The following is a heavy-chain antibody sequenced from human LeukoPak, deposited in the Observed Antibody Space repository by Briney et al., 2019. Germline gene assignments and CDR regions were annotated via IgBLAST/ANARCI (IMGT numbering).Heavy chain of an antibody. CDR1: GYTFTSYA. V-gene: IGHV1-3*01. D-gene: IGHD2-15*01. Sequence: GASVKVSYKASGYTFTSYAMHWGGQAPGQRLEWMGWINAGNGNTKYSQKFQGRVTITRDTSASIAYMELSSLRSEDTAVYYCARELGYCSGGSCLHEDYWGQGTLVTVSS. CDR3: ARELGYCSGGSCLHEDY. J-gene: IGHJ4*02. CDR2: INAGNGNT.